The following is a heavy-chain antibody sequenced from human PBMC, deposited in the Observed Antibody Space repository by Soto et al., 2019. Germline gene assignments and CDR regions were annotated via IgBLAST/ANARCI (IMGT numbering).Heavy chain of an antibody. CDR1: GGTFSSYA. CDR3: AGVVGDSSGYFYYYYGMDV. CDR2: IIPIFGTA. J-gene: IGHJ6*02. D-gene: IGHD3-22*01. V-gene: IGHV1-69*13. Sequence: SVKVSCKASGGTFSSYAISWVRQAPGQGLEWMGGIIPIFGTANYAQKFQGRVTITADESTSTAYMELSSLRSEDTAVYYCAGVVGDSSGYFYYYYGMDVWGQGTTVTVSS.